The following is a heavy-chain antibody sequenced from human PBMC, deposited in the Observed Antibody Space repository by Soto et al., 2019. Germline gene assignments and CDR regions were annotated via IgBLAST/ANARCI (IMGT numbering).Heavy chain of an antibody. J-gene: IGHJ6*02. Sequence: PGGSLRLSCAASGFRFSDYEMNWVRQAPGKGLEWVAHISFSGSTIYYADSVKGRFSISRDNSDNFLYLQLSGLRADDSGVYYCARGAGFFYGVDVWGLGTTVTVYS. CDR2: ISFSGSTI. CDR1: GFRFSDYE. CDR3: ARGAGFFYGVDV. V-gene: IGHV3-48*03. D-gene: IGHD3-10*01.